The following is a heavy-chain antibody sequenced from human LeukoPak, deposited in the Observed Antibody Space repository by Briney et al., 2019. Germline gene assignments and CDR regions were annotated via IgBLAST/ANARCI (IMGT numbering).Heavy chain of an antibody. CDR3: ARSYSGYDFGWFDP. J-gene: IGHJ5*02. Sequence: GRSLRLSCAASGFTFSSYGMHWVRQAPGKGLEWVAVIWYDGSNKYYADSVKGRFTISRDNSKNTLYLQMNSLRAEDTAVYYCARSYSGYDFGWFDPWGQGTLVTVSS. CDR1: GFTFSSYG. D-gene: IGHD5-12*01. V-gene: IGHV3-33*08. CDR2: IWYDGSNK.